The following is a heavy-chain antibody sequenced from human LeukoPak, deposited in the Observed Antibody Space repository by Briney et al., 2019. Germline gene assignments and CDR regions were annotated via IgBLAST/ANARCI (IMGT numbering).Heavy chain of an antibody. V-gene: IGHV1-2*06. Sequence: GASVRVSCRASGYTFTGYHLHWVRQAAGQGLEWMGRINPNSGGTNYAQKFQGRVTMTRDTSINTAYMEMRRLRSDDTAVDHCARGRADRYNWNDGPDYWRQGTLVTVSS. CDR3: ARGRADRYNWNDGPDY. CDR1: GYTFTGYH. D-gene: IGHD1-20*01. CDR2: INPNSGGT. J-gene: IGHJ4*02.